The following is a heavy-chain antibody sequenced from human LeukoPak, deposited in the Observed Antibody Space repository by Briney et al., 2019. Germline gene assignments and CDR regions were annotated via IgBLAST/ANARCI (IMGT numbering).Heavy chain of an antibody. J-gene: IGHJ4*02. CDR3: AKQQPGLISLYYFDY. CDR2: ISGSGGST. CDR1: GFTFSSYA. D-gene: IGHD6-13*01. V-gene: IGHV3-23*01. Sequence: GGSLRLSCAASGFTFSSYAMSWVRQAPGKGLEWVSGISGSGGSTYYADSVKGRFTISRDNSKNTLYLQMNSLRAEDTAVYYCAKQQPGLISLYYFDYWGQGTLVTVSS.